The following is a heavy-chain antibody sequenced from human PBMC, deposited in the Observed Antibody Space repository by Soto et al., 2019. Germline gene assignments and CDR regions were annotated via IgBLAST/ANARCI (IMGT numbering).Heavy chain of an antibody. CDR3: ARGKRFSDWFDP. D-gene: IGHD3-3*01. CDR1: GGTISGYY. Sequence: SETLSLTCSVSGGTISGYYWTWIRQPAGKGLEWIGRIYSSGNTKYNPSLQSRVTMSLDTSNNQFSLRLTSVTAADTAVYYCARGKRFSDWFDPWGQGALVTVSS. CDR2: IYSSGNT. J-gene: IGHJ5*02. V-gene: IGHV4-4*07.